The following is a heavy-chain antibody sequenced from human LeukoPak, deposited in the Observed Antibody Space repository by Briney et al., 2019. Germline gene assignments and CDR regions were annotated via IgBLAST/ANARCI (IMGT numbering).Heavy chain of an antibody. J-gene: IGHJ2*01. V-gene: IGHV3-7*03. D-gene: IGHD3-10*01. Sequence: GGSLRLSCAASGFTFSSYWMSWVRQAPGKGLEWVANIKQDGSKKYYADSVKGRFTISRDNSKKSLYLQMNSLRPEDTALYYCAKAAGDWYFDLWGRGTLVIVSS. CDR3: AKAAGDWYFDL. CDR1: GFTFSSYW. CDR2: IKQDGSKK.